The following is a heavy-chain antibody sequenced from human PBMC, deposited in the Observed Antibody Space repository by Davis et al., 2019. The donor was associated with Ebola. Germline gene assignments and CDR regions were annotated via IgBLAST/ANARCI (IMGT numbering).Heavy chain of an antibody. CDR1: GFTLTQFS. D-gene: IGHD2-2*01. CDR2: FDPEDGQT. V-gene: IGHV1-24*01. CDR3: ATGLLVPAARGYSWYFDL. J-gene: IGHJ2*01. Sequence: ASVKVSCKLSGFTLTQFSMHWVRQAPGKGLEWMGGFDPEDGQTVYAQRFQGRVTMTEDTSTHTAYMEMSSLRSEDTAVYYCATGLLVPAARGYSWYFDLWGRGTLVTVSS.